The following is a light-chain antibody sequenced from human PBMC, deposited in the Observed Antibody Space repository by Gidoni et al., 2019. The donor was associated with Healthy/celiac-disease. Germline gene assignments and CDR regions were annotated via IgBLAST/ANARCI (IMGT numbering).Light chain of an antibody. Sequence: DIQMTQSPSSLSASVGGRVTITCRASQSISSYLNWYQQKPGKAPKLLISAASSLQSGVPSRFSGSGAGTDFTLTISSMQHEDFATYYCQQSYSTPPLTFXQXTRLEIK. CDR3: QQSYSTPPLT. CDR2: AAS. J-gene: IGKJ5*01. V-gene: IGKV1-39*01. CDR1: QSISSY.